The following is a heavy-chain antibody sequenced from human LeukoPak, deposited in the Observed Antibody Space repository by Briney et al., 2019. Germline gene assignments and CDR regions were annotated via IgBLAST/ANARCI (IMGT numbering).Heavy chain of an antibody. CDR3: ARGPEYYYDSSGYYYAYYFDY. Sequence: SETLSLTCAISGGSINNYYWSWIRQPPGKGLEWIGYIYYSDTTNYSPSLNSRVNISLDTAKNQFSLRLSSVTAADTAVYYCARGPEYYYDSSGYYYAYYFDYWGQGTLVTVSS. D-gene: IGHD3-22*01. J-gene: IGHJ4*02. CDR1: GGSINNYY. CDR2: IYYSDTT. V-gene: IGHV4-59*08.